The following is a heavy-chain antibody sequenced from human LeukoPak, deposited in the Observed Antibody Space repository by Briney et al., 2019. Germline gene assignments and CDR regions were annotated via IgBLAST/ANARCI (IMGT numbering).Heavy chain of an antibody. CDR3: ATSDFAAHFDY. V-gene: IGHV3-43*02. CDR1: GFTFDDYA. D-gene: IGHD2/OR15-2a*01. CDR2: ISGDGGST. Sequence: GGSLRLSCAASGFTFDDYAMHWVRHAPGKGLEWVSLISGDGGSTYYADSVKGRFTISRDNNKNSLYLQMNSMGTEDTALYYCATSDFAAHFDYWGQGTLVTVSS. J-gene: IGHJ4*02.